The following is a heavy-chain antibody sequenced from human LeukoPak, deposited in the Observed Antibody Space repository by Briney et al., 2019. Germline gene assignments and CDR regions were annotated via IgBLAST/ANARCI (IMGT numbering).Heavy chain of an antibody. V-gene: IGHV1-18*01. CDR3: ARDLYCSSTSCPLGWWFDP. CDR2: ISAYNGNT. Sequence: ASVKVSCKAFGYTFTSYGVSWVRQAPGQGLEWMGWISAYNGNTNYAQKLQGRVTMTTDTSTSTAYMELRSLRSDDTAVYYCARDLYCSSTSCPLGWWFDPWGQGTLVTVSS. D-gene: IGHD2-2*01. J-gene: IGHJ5*02. CDR1: GYTFTSYG.